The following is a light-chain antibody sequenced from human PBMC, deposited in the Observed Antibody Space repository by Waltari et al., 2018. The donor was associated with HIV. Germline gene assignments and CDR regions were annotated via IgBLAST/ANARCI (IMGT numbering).Light chain of an antibody. J-gene: IGKJ3*01. V-gene: IGKV3-15*01. Sequence: ETVITQSPGALSVSPGERVTLPCRASQSGSTNLAWYQQKPGQPPRLLVYGASARATDGPARFSGSGSGTEFNLTIAALRSEDLAVYFCQQYNSWPLTFGPGSKVNIK. CDR2: GAS. CDR3: QQYNSWPLT. CDR1: QSGSTN.